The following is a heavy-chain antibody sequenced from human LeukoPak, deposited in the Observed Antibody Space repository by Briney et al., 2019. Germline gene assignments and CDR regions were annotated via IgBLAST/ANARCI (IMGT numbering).Heavy chain of an antibody. CDR3: ARVDYGDYAGEDY. CDR1: GFTFSSYA. V-gene: IGHV3-30*04. CDR2: ILYDGSNK. D-gene: IGHD4-17*01. J-gene: IGHJ4*02. Sequence: PGGSLRLSCAASGFTFSSYAMHWVRQAPGKGLEWVAVILYDGSNKYYADSVKGRFTISRDNAKNSLYLQMNSLRAEGTAVYYCARVDYGDYAGEDYWGQGTLVTVSS.